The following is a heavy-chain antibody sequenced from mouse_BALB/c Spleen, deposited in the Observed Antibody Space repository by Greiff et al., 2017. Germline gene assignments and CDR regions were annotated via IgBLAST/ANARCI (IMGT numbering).Heavy chain of an antibody. D-gene: IGHD2-2*01. CDR2: ISSGGST. V-gene: IGHV5-6-5*01. J-gene: IGHJ3*01. Sequence: EVKLMESGGGLVKPGGSLKLSCAASGFTFSSYAMSWVRQTPEKRLEWVASISSGGSTYYPDSVKGRFTISRDNARNILYLQMSSLRSEDTAMYYCAREGDGYDWGQGTLVTVSA. CDR1: GFTFSSYA. CDR3: AREGDGYD.